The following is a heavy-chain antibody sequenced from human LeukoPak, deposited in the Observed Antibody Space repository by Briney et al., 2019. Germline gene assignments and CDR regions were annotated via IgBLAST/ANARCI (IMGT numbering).Heavy chain of an antibody. CDR1: GFTFSDSA. CDR2: IRGKGFSDPP. CDR3: TVPQSGGNWFDP. Sequence: GGSLRLSCAASGFTFSDSAIHWVRQASGKGLEWVGRIRGKGFSDPPTYAASVKDRFTISRDDSESTAYLQMNSLKAEDTAVYYCTVPQSGGNWFDPWGPGTQVTVSS. J-gene: IGHJ5*02. V-gene: IGHV3-73*01. D-gene: IGHD3-16*01.